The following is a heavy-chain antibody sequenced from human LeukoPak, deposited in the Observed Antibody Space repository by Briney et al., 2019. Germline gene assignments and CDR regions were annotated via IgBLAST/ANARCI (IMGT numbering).Heavy chain of an antibody. Sequence: SETLSLTCTVSGGSISSSSYYWGWIRQPPGKGLEWIGSIYYSGSTYYNPSLKSRVTISVDTSKNQFSLKLGSVTAADTAVYYCAREELITDYYYYGMDVWGQGTTVTVSS. V-gene: IGHV4-39*07. CDR2: IYYSGST. CDR3: AREELITDYYYYGMDV. CDR1: GGSISSSSYY. D-gene: IGHD3-22*01. J-gene: IGHJ6*02.